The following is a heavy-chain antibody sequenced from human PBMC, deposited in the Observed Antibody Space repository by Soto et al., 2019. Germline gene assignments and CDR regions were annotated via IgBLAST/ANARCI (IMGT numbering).Heavy chain of an antibody. CDR1: GYTFTSYA. V-gene: IGHV1-3*01. CDR2: INAGNGNT. D-gene: IGHD3-22*01. CDR3: ARGFVFRFSNYYDSSGYYY. J-gene: IGHJ4*02. Sequence: QVPLVQSGAEVKKPGASVKVSCKASGYTFTSYAMHWVRQAPGQRLEWMGWINAGNGNTKYSQKFQGRVTITRDTTASTAYMELSSLGSEDTAVYYCARGFVFRFSNYYDSSGYYYWGQGTLVTVSS.